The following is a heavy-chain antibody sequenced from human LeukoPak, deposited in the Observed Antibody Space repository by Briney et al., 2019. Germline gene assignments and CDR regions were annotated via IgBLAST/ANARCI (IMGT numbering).Heavy chain of an antibody. CDR1: GGSISSGGYY. CDR3: ARDSSRYYDSSGSP. Sequence: TSETLSLTCTVSGGSISSGGYYWSWIRQHPGKGLEWIGYIYYSGSTYYNPSLKSRVTISVDTSKNQFSLKLSSVTAADTAVYYCARDSSRYYDSSGSPWGQGTLVTVSS. V-gene: IGHV4-31*03. CDR2: IYYSGST. J-gene: IGHJ5*02. D-gene: IGHD3-22*01.